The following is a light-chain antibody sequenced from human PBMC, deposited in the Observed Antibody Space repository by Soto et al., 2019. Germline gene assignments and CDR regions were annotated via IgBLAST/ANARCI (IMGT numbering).Light chain of an antibody. CDR2: ASS. J-gene: IGKJ4*01. Sequence: DIQMTQSPSSLSASIGDRVTITCRASQSINTFLNWYQHKPGKAPDLLIYASSSLQSEVPSRFSGSRSGTDFTLTINSLKVAAVATSYCQQSSSFPLPFGWGTRVEIK. V-gene: IGKV1-39*01. CDR1: QSINTF. CDR3: QQSSSFPLP.